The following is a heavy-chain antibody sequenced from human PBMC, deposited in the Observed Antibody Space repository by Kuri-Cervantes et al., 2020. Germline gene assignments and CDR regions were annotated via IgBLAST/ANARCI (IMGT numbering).Heavy chain of an antibody. J-gene: IGHJ4*02. D-gene: IGHD3-9*01. CDR2: IYYSGST. Sequence: SETLSLTSTVSGGSISSSSNYRGWIRHLPGKWLEWIGRIYYSGSTYYNPSLKSRVTISVDTSKNQFSLKLSSVTAADTVVYYCARGTPFYDIFTGYYITPFWYWCQGTLVTVSS. CDR3: ARGTPFYDIFTGYYITPFWY. V-gene: IGHV4-39*07. CDR1: GGSISSSSNY.